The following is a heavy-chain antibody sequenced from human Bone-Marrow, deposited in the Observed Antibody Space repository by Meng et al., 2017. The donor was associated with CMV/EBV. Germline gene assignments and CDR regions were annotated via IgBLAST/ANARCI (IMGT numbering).Heavy chain of an antibody. Sequence: SVKVSCKASGGTFSSYAISWVRQAPRQGLEWMGGIIPILGIANYAQKFQGRVTITADKSTSTAYMELSSLRSEDTAVYYCGRGGYCSSTSCLYYYYYGMDVWGQGTTVTVSS. CDR2: IIPILGIA. CDR1: GGTFSSYA. V-gene: IGHV1-69*10. D-gene: IGHD2-2*01. CDR3: GRGGYCSSTSCLYYYYYGMDV. J-gene: IGHJ6*02.